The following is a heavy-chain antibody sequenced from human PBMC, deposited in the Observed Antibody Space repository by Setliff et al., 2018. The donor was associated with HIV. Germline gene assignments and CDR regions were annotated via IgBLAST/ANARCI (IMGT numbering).Heavy chain of an antibody. D-gene: IGHD1-7*01. J-gene: IGHJ6*03. CDR1: GDSMIPHY. V-gene: IGHV4-59*11. Sequence: KPSETLSLTCLVSGDSMIPHYWSWIRQPPGRGLEWIGYISNYGSPSYSPSPESRVTILLDTSKNQFSLRLSSVTAADTAVYYCARHRGMPGTTWYNHYMDVWGTGATVTVSS. CDR2: ISNYGSP. CDR3: ARHRGMPGTTWYNHYMDV.